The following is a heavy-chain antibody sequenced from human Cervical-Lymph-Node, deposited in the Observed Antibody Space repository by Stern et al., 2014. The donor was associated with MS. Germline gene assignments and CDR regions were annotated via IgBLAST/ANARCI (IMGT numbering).Heavy chain of an antibody. J-gene: IGHJ6*02. D-gene: IGHD3-9*01. V-gene: IGHV3-30*04. CDR3: ARSPYYDILTGYYGMDV. CDR1: GFTFSDYA. CDR2: ISYDGTNK. Sequence: VQLLESGGGVVQPGRSLRLSCEASGFTFSDYAMHWVRQGPGKGLEWVAVISYDGTNKYYADSVKGRFTISRDNSKNTLYLQMNSLRAEDTAVYYCARSPYYDILTGYYGMDVWGQGTTVTVSS.